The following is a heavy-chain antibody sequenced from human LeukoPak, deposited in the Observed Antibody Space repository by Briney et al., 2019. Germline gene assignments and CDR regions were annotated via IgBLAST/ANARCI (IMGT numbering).Heavy chain of an antibody. CDR2: ISISSSTI. Sequence: GSLRLSCAASGFTFSSYSMNWVRQAPGKGREWVSYISISSSTIYYADSVKGRFTISRDNAKNSLYLQMNSLRAEDTAVYYCARTYYDFWSGYYQNYYYMDVWGKGTTVTVSS. CDR3: ARTYYDFWSGYYQNYYYMDV. CDR1: GFTFSSYS. J-gene: IGHJ6*03. V-gene: IGHV3-48*04. D-gene: IGHD3-3*01.